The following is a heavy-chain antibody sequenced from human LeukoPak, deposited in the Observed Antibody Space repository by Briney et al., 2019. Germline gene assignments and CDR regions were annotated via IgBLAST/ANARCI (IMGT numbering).Heavy chain of an antibody. CDR2: IYYSGST. J-gene: IGHJ4*02. CDR1: GGSISSSSYY. D-gene: IGHD2-2*01. V-gene: IGHV4-39*01. Sequence: PSETLSLTCTVSGGSISSSSYYWGWIRQPPGKGLEWIGSIYYSGSTYYNPSLKSRVTISVDTSKNQFSLKLSSVTAADTAVYYCARHPRYCSSTSCYFDYWGQGTLVTVSS. CDR3: ARHPRYCSSTSCYFDY.